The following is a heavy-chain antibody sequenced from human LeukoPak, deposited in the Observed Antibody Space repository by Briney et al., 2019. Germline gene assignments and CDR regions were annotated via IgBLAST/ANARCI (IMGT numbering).Heavy chain of an antibody. CDR1: GGSIYFSY. D-gene: IGHD3-3*01. J-gene: IGHJ5*02. V-gene: IGHV4-4*08. Sequence: SETLSLTCTVSGGSIYFSYWSWIRQPPGKGLECIWFIYDIGSATYNTSLVDGVTISAGTSKNQLHLKLNSVPAADTAVKYCASVPFDDDFWSGFYRWFDHWGQGTLVIVSS. CDR2: IYDIGSA. CDR3: ASVPFDDDFWSGFYRWFDH.